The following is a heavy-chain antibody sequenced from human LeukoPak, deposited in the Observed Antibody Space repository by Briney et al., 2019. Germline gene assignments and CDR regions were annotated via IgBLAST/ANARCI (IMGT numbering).Heavy chain of an antibody. D-gene: IGHD3-10*01. CDR3: ARGPGTNIDY. V-gene: IGHV1-46*01. CDR2: INPSGGST. J-gene: IGHJ4*02. Sequence: GASVKVSCKASGYTFTSYAMHWVRQAPGQGLEWMGMINPSGGSTTYSQKFQGRITMTRGTSTSTVYMELSSLRSEDTAVYYCARGPGTNIDYWGQGTLVTVSS. CDR1: GYTFTSYA.